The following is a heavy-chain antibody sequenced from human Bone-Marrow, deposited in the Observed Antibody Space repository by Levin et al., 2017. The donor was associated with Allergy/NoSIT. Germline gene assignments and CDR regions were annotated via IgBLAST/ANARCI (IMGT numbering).Heavy chain of an antibody. D-gene: IGHD1-26*01. J-gene: IGHJ4*02. CDR3: VRDRGRGGIDY. CDR2: MNPNSGNT. CDR1: GYPFTTHD. V-gene: IGHV1-8*01. Sequence: ASVKVSCETSGYPFTTHDINWVRQAAGQGLEWMVWMNPNSGNTDYAQDFQGRVIMTRNVSTKTAYMELTGLKSEETAIYYCVRDRGRGGIDYWGQGTLITVSS.